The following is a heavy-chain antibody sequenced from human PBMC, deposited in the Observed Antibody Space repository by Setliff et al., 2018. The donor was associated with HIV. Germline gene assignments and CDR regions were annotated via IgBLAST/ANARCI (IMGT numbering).Heavy chain of an antibody. CDR2: IYTTGIT. D-gene: IGHD6-13*01. CDR3: AREERTSWPRVDY. CDR1: GVSTSIHY. V-gene: IGHV4-4*07. J-gene: IGHJ4*02. Sequence: SETLSLTCTVSGVSTSIHYWVWIRQPAGRGLEWIGRIYTTGITNYIPSLKSRVTISVDTSKNQFSLRLNSVTAADTALYYCAREERTSWPRVDYWGQGALVTVSS.